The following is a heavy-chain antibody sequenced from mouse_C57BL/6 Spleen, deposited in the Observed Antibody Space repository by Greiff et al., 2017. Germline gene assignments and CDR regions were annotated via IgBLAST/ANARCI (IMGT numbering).Heavy chain of an antibody. Sequence: QVQLQQSGAELVKPGASVKLSCKASGYTFTSYWMQWVKQRPGQGLEWIGEIDPSDSYTNYNQKFKGKATLTVDTSSSTAYMQLSSLTSEDAAVYYCARGCSSSWDYWGQGTTLTVSS. CDR2: IDPSDSYT. D-gene: IGHD1-1*01. J-gene: IGHJ2*01. CDR3: ARGCSSSWDY. V-gene: IGHV1-50*01. CDR1: GYTFTSYW.